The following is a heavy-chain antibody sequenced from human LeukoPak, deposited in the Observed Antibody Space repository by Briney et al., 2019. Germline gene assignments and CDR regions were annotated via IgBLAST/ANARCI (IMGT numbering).Heavy chain of an antibody. D-gene: IGHD1-26*01. V-gene: IGHV1-46*01. CDR1: VYTFTSYY. J-gene: IGHJ4*02. CDR2: SNPSVCST. CDR3: SRGVRVGATQFDY. Sequence: ASVKVSCKASVYTFTSYYMHWVRQAPGQGLEWMGISNPSVCSTSYAQKFQGRVSMTTGTSTSTVYMELRSLRSEGTAVYYWSRGVRVGATQFDYWGQGTLVTVSS.